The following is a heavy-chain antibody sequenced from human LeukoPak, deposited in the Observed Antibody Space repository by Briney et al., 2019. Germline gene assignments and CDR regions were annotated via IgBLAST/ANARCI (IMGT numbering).Heavy chain of an antibody. CDR3: ARVKDGGNSPYFDY. CDR2: IYYSGGT. V-gene: IGHV4-30-4*08. J-gene: IGHJ4*02. Sequence: SQTLSLTCTVSGGSISSGDYYWSWIRQPPGKGLEWIGYIYYSGGTYYNPSLKSRVTISVDTSKNQFSLKLSSVTAADTAVYYCARVKDGGNSPYFDYWGQGTLVTVSS. D-gene: IGHD4-23*01. CDR1: GGSISSGDYY.